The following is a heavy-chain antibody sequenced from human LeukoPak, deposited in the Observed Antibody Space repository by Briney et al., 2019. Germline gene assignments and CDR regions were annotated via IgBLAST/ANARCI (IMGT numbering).Heavy chain of an antibody. CDR3: ASRAATYSSGWYGFDY. CDR2: IYHSGST. D-gene: IGHD6-19*01. J-gene: IGHJ4*02. Sequence: PSETLSLTCAVSGGSISSSNWWSWVRQPPGKGLEWIGEIYHSGSTNYNPSLKSRVTISVDKSKNQFSLKLSSVTAADTAVYYCASRAATYSSGWYGFDYWGQGTLVTVSS. CDR1: GGSISSSNW. V-gene: IGHV4-4*02.